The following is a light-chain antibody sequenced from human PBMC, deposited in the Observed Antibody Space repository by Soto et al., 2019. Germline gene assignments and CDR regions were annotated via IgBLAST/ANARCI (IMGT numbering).Light chain of an antibody. CDR1: SSDVGSYNL. J-gene: IGLJ3*02. CDR3: YSFARGSTLV. Sequence: QSALTQPASVSGSPGQSIIISCSGTSSDVGSYNLVSWYQQHPGNAPKLMIYEGSERPSGVSNRFFGSKSCNTASLTISGLEAEDEADYYCYSFARGSTLVFGGGTKVTVL. CDR2: EGS. V-gene: IGLV2-23*01.